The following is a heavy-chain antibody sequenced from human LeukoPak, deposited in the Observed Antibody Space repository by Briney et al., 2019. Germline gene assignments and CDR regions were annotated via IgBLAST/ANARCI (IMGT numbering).Heavy chain of an antibody. CDR2: IYSDNT. Sequence: GGSLRLSCAASGFSFSSYWMSWVRQAPGKGLEWVSFIYSDNTHYSDSVKGRFTISIDNSKNTLYLQMNSLRAEDTAVYYCARRAGAYTHPYDYWGQGTLVTVSS. CDR1: GFSFSSYW. D-gene: IGHD3-16*01. V-gene: IGHV3-53*01. CDR3: ARRAGAYTHPYDY. J-gene: IGHJ4*02.